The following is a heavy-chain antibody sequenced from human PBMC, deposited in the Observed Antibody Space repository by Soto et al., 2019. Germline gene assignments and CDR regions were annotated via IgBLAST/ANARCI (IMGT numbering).Heavy chain of an antibody. V-gene: IGHV1-2*02. CDR1: GYTLSDYY. CDR3: AREPATAKPEGVDF. CDR2: INPNSGGT. Sequence: ASVKVSCKASGYTLSDYYIHWVRQAPGQGLEWMGWINPNSGGTKYAPKFQGGVTMTRDTSITTAYMELSRLRSGDTAVYYCAREPATAKPEGVDFWGQGTLVTVSS. D-gene: IGHD1-1*01. J-gene: IGHJ4*02.